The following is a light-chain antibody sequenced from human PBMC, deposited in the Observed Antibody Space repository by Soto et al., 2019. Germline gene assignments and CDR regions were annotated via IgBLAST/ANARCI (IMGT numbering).Light chain of an antibody. V-gene: IGLV2-14*01. CDR2: QVS. Sequence: SVLTQPASVSGSPGQSITISCTGTSSDIGGFYYVSWYQHHPGKDPKLMIYQVSNRPSGVSNRFSGSKSGNTASLTISGLQAEDEADYLCSQYPSSSTFYVFRAGTKVTVL. CDR1: SSDIGGFYY. J-gene: IGLJ1*01. CDR3: SQYPSSSTFYV.